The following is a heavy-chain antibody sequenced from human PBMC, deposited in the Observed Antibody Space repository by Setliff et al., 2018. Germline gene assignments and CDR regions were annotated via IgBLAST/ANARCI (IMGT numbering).Heavy chain of an antibody. Sequence: ASVKVSCKVSGYTLTELSMHWVRQAPGKGLEWMGGFDPEDGETIYAQKFQCRVTMTEDTSTDTAYMELSSLRSEDTAVYYCATGSPDSYGLGYYYYYYMDVWGKGTTVTVSS. CDR3: ATGSPDSYGLGYYYYYYMDV. D-gene: IGHD5-18*01. CDR2: FDPEDGET. J-gene: IGHJ6*03. CDR1: GYTLTELS. V-gene: IGHV1-24*01.